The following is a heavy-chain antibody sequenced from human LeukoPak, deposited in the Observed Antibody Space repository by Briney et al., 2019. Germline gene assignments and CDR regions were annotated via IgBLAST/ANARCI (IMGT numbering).Heavy chain of an antibody. CDR2: ISGSGGST. V-gene: IGHV3-23*01. CDR3: AALLLWFGELPTPFDY. J-gene: IGHJ4*02. Sequence: VSAISGSGGSTYYADSVKGRFTISRDNSKTSLYLQMNSLRAEDTAVYYCAALLLWFGELPTPFDYWGQGTLVTVSS. D-gene: IGHD3-10*01.